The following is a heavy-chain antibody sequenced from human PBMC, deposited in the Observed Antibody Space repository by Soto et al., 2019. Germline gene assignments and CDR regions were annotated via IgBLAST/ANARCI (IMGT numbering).Heavy chain of an antibody. CDR3: ARHYINSCFDF. Sequence: QLQLQESGSGLVKPSETLSLTCAVSGVSISSGGYSWSWIRQPPGKGLEWIAYIYAHGRTYYNPSLKSRVTMSVDGSKNQFSLKLGSVTAADTAVYYCARHYINSCFDFWGQGILVTVSS. CDR2: IYAHGRT. D-gene: IGHD4-4*01. V-gene: IGHV4-30-2*01. J-gene: IGHJ4*02. CDR1: GVSISSGGYS.